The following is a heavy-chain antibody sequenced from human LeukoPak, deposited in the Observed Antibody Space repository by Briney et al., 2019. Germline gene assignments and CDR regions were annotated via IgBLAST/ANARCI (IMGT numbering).Heavy chain of an antibody. CDR2: IYYSGST. Sequence: PSETLSLTCAVYGGSFSSYYWGWIRQPPGKGLEWIGSIYYSGSTYYNPSLKSRVTISVDTSKNQFSLKLSSVTAADTAVYYCARDRSDSSSFNWFDPWGQGTLVTVSS. D-gene: IGHD6-13*01. J-gene: IGHJ5*02. CDR1: GGSFSSYY. CDR3: ARDRSDSSSFNWFDP. V-gene: IGHV4-39*07.